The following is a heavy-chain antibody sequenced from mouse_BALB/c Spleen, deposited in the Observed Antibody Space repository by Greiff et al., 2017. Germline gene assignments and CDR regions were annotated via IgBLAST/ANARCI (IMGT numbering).Heavy chain of an antibody. Sequence: EVKLMESGGGLVKPGGSLKLSCAASGFTFSDYYMYWVRQTPEKRLEWVATISDGGSYTYYPDSVKGRFTISRDNAKNNLYLQMSSLKSEDTAMYYCARGGYYGSRRWYFEVWGAGTTVTVSS. CDR3: ARGGYYGSRRWYFEV. CDR2: ISDGGSYT. D-gene: IGHD1-1*01. V-gene: IGHV5-4*02. CDR1: GFTFSDYY. J-gene: IGHJ1*01.